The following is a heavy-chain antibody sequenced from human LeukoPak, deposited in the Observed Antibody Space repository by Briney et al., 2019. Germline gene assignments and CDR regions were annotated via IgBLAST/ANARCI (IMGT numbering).Heavy chain of an antibody. J-gene: IGHJ5*02. CDR1: GFTFSSYW. CDR2: INTDGSST. D-gene: IGHD3-3*01. Sequence: GGSLRLSCAASGFTFSSYWMHWVRQAPGKGLVWVSRINTDGSSTSYTDSVKGRFTISRDNAKNTLYLQMNSLRAEDTAVYYCARGKADFWSGYYPPENWFDPWGQGTLVTVSS. V-gene: IGHV3-74*01. CDR3: ARGKADFWSGYYPPENWFDP.